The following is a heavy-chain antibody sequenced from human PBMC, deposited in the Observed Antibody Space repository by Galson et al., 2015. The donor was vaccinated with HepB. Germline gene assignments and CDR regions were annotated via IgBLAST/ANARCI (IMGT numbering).Heavy chain of an antibody. CDR3: AREHWGGNSADY. CDR2: ISSSSSYI. V-gene: IGHV3-21*01. D-gene: IGHD4-23*01. CDR1: GFTFSSYS. J-gene: IGHJ4*02. Sequence: SLRLSCAASGFTFSSYSMNWVRQAPGKGLEWVSSISSSSSYIYYADSVKGRFTISRDNAKNSLYLQMNSLRAEDTAVYYCAREHWGGNSADYWGQGTLVTVSS.